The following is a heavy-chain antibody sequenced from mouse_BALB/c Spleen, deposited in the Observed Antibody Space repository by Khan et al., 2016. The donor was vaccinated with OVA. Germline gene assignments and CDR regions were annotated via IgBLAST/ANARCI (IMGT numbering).Heavy chain of an antibody. Sequence: VQLVESGAELVRPGASVTLSCKASGYTFTDYEMHWVKQTPVHGLEWIGAIDPETGGTAYNQKFKGKATLTADKSSSTAYMELRSRTPEDSAVYYCTRSDGYSGYFDVWGAGTTVTVSS. J-gene: IGHJ1*01. D-gene: IGHD2-3*01. CDR2: IDPETGGT. CDR1: GYTFTDYE. CDR3: TRSDGYSGYFDV. V-gene: IGHV1-15*01.